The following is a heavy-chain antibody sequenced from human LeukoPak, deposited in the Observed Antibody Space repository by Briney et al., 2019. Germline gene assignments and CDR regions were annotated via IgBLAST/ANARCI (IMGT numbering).Heavy chain of an antibody. D-gene: IGHD5-24*01. CDR2: IKTDGTYT. Sequence: GGSLRLSCVASGFTFGAYWMHWVRRVPGKGLVWVSGIKTDGTYTNYADSVKGRFTISRDNAKNSLYLQMNSLRAEDTAIYYCTRVGYIDEGIDYWGQGTLVTVSS. J-gene: IGHJ4*02. CDR1: GFTFGAYW. V-gene: IGHV3-74*01. CDR3: TRVGYIDEGIDY.